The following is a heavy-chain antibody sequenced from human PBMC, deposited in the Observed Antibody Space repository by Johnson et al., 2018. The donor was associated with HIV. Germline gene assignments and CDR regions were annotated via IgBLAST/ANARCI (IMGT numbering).Heavy chain of an antibody. J-gene: IGHJ3*02. CDR2: IWYDGSNK. D-gene: IGHD3-22*01. Sequence: QVQLVESGGGLVKPGGSLRLSCAASGFTFSSYGMHWVRQAPGKGLEWVAVIWYDGSNKYYADSVKGRFTISRDNSKNTLYLQRNSLRAEDTAVYYCARGITMIVVVKGDAFDIWGQGTMVTVSS. V-gene: IGHV3-33*01. CDR1: GFTFSSYG. CDR3: ARGITMIVVVKGDAFDI.